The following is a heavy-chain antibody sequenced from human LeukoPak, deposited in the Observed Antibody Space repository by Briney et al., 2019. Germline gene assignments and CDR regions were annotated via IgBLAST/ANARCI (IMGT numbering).Heavy chain of an antibody. J-gene: IGHJ4*02. CDR1: GGSISSSSYY. V-gene: IGHV4-39*07. CDR2: IYYSGST. Sequence: SETLSLTCTVSGGSISSSSYYWGWLRQPPGKGLEWVGSIYYSGSTYYNPSLKSRVTISVDTSKNQFSLKLSSVTAADTAVYYCARGYGSGSYTFDYWGQGTLVTVSS. D-gene: IGHD3-10*01. CDR3: ARGYGSGSYTFDY.